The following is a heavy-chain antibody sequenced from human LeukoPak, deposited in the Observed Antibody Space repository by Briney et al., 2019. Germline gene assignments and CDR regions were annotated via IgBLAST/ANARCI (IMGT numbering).Heavy chain of an antibody. CDR1: GFTFSSNA. V-gene: IGHV3-23*01. J-gene: IGHJ4*02. Sequence: GGSLRLSCAASGFTFSSNAMSWVRQAPGKGLEWVSAISGSGDSTYYADSVKGRFTISRDNSKNTLYLQMNSLRAEDTAVYYCAKAGTANCGRDCYSNYWGQGTLVTVPS. D-gene: IGHD2-21*01. CDR3: AKAGTANCGRDCYSNY. CDR2: ISGSGDST.